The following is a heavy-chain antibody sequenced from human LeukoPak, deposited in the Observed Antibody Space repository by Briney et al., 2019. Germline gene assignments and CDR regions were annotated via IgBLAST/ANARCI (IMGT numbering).Heavy chain of an antibody. Sequence: GGSLRLSCAASGNYWMHWVRQAPGKGLVWVSHINSDGSWTSYADSVKSRFTISKDNAKNTVYLQMNNLRAEDTAVYYCVSLYETYWGRGTLVTVSS. D-gene: IGHD2/OR15-2a*01. CDR1: GNYW. J-gene: IGHJ4*02. CDR3: VSLYETY. V-gene: IGHV3-74*01. CDR2: INSDGSWT.